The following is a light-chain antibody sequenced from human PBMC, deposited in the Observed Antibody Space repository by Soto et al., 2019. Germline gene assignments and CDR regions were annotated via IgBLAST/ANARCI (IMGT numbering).Light chain of an antibody. Sequence: DIQMTQSPSSLSASVGDRVTITCRASQGISNYLAWYQQKPGKVPKLLIYATSTLQSVVPSRFNGSGSGTDFTLTISSLQPEDVATYYCQKYNSAPPTFGQGTKVEIK. CDR1: QGISNY. CDR3: QKYNSAPPT. J-gene: IGKJ1*01. CDR2: ATS. V-gene: IGKV1-27*01.